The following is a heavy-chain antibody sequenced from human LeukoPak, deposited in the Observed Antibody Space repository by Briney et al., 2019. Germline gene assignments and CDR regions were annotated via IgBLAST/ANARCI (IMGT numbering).Heavy chain of an antibody. CDR1: GGSINSYY. V-gene: IGHV4-59*01. Sequence: PSETLSLTCTVSGGSINSYYWCWIRQPPRKGLEWIGFIYYSGSANYNPSLKSRVTISVDTSNNQFSLKLSSVTAADTAVYYCARLSSGYYLAYWGQGTLVTVSS. D-gene: IGHD3-22*01. CDR2: IYYSGSA. CDR3: ARLSSGYYLAY. J-gene: IGHJ4*02.